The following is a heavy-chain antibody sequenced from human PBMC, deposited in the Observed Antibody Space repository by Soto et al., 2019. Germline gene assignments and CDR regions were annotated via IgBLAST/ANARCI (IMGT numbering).Heavy chain of an antibody. V-gene: IGHV5-10-1*01. CDR2: IDPSDSYT. J-gene: IGHJ6*02. CDR3: AIQKKVVPAALDV. D-gene: IGHD2-2*01. CDR1: GYSFTSYW. Sequence: GESLKISCKGSGYSFTSYWISWVRQMPGKGLEWMGRIDPSDSYTNYSPSFQAHVTISADKSISTAYLQWSSLKASDTAMYYCAIQKKVVPAALDVWGQGPRSPSP.